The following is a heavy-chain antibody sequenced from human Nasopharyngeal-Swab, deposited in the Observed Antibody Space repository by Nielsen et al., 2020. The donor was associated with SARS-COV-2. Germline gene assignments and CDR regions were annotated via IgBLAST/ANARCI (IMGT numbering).Heavy chain of an antibody. J-gene: IGHJ5*02. V-gene: IGHV4-34*01. CDR3: ARWGATNWFDP. CDR2: INHSGST. Sequence: GSLRLSCAVYGGSFSGYYWSWIRQPPGKGLEWIGEINHSGSTNYNPSLKSRVTISVDTSKNQFSLKLSSVTAADTAVYYCARWGATNWFDPWGQGTLVTVSS. CDR1: GGSFSGYY. D-gene: IGHD1-26*01.